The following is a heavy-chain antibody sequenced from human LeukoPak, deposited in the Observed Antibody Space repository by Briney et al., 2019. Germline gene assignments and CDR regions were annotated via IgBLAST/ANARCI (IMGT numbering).Heavy chain of an antibody. CDR3: ARDRYYFDY. Sequence: GRTLRLSCAASLFTFADYGMSWAREAPGNGLEWGSGINWNGGSTGYADSVKCRFTISRDNAKNSLYLQMNSLRAEDTALYYCARDRYYFDYWGQGTLVTVSS. V-gene: IGHV3-20*04. CDR1: LFTFADYG. J-gene: IGHJ4*02. CDR2: INWNGGST.